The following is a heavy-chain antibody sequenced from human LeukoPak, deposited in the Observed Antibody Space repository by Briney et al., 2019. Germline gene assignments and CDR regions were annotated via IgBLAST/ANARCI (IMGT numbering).Heavy chain of an antibody. CDR1: GGTFSSYA. V-gene: IGHV1-69*13. Sequence: ASVKVSCKASGGTFSSYAISWVRQAPGQGLEWMGGIIPIFGTANYAQKFQGRVTITADESTSTAYMELSSLRSEDTAVYYCARGRDIVVVVAATLDAFDTWGQGTMVTVSS. D-gene: IGHD2-15*01. CDR2: IIPIFGTA. J-gene: IGHJ3*02. CDR3: ARGRDIVVVVAATLDAFDT.